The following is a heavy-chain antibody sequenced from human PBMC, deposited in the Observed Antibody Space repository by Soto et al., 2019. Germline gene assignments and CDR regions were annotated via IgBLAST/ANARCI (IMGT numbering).Heavy chain of an antibody. CDR2: IIPIFGTA. CDR1: GYAFSNND. J-gene: IGHJ4*02. Sequence: SVKVSCRASGYAFSNNDISWVRQAPGQGLEWMGGIIPIFGTANYAQKFQGRVTITADESTSTAYMELSSLRSEDTAVYYCAIGAYSSSWYADYWGQGTLVTVSS. CDR3: AIGAYSSSWYADY. D-gene: IGHD6-13*01. V-gene: IGHV1-69*13.